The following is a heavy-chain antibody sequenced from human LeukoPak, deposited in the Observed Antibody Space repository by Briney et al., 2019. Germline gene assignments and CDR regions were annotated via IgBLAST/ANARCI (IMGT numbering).Heavy chain of an antibody. CDR3: ARHQKVASAGPYDGFDI. D-gene: IGHD6-13*01. CDR1: GGSISSGGYY. J-gene: IGHJ3*02. Sequence: SETLSLTCTVSGGSISSGGYYWSWIRQHPGKGLEWIGYIYYSGSTYYNPSLKSRVTISVDTSKNQFSLKLSPVTAADTAVYYCARHQKVASAGPYDGFDIWGQGTMVTVSS. CDR2: IYYSGST. V-gene: IGHV4-31*03.